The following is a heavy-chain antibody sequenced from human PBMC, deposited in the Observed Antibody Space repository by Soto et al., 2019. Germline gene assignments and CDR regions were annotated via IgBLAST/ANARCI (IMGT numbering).Heavy chain of an antibody. CDR1: GGTFSSYA. Sequence: QVQLVQSGAEVRQPASSVKVSCKTSGGTFSSYAISWVRQAPGQGLEWMGGIVPIVDTSTYAQKFQGRVTMTEDESTSTVYMELSSLRSDDTAVYYCVRVVAIPGYPDNWGQGTLVTVSS. CDR2: IVPIVDTS. CDR3: VRVVAIPGYPDN. D-gene: IGHD5-12*01. J-gene: IGHJ4*02. V-gene: IGHV1-69*12.